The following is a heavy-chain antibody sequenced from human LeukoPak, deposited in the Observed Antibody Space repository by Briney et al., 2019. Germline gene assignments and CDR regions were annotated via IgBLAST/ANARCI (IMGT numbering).Heavy chain of an antibody. CDR1: GDSITSAAYY. CDR3: ARDRGAFIAAAGLYNWFDP. CDR2: IYTSGST. Sequence: SETLSLTCTDSGDSITSAAYYWSWVRQPAGKGLEWIERIYTSGSTNYNPSLKSRVTMSVDTSKNQFSLKLSSVTAADTGVYYCARDRGAFIAAAGLYNWFDPWGQGTLVTVSS. D-gene: IGHD6-13*01. J-gene: IGHJ5*02. V-gene: IGHV4-61*02.